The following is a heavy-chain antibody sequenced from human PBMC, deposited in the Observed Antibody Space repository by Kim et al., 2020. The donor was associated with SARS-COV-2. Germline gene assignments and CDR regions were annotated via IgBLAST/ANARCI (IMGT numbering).Heavy chain of an antibody. CDR3: ARTEYSSSSSSVY. CDR2: INHSGST. Sequence: SETLSLTCAVYGGSFSGYYWSWIRQPPGKGLEWIGEINHSGSTNYNPSLKSRVTISVDTSKNQFSLKLSSVTAADTAVYYCARTEYSSSSSSVYWGQGTLVTVSS. V-gene: IGHV4-34*01. D-gene: IGHD6-6*01. CDR1: GGSFSGYY. J-gene: IGHJ4*02.